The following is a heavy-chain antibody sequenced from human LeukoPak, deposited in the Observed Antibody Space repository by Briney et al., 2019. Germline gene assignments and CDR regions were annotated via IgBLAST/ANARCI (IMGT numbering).Heavy chain of an antibody. Sequence: GGSLRLSCAASGFTFSSYWMHWVRQAPGKGLEWVSVIFPDGRTYHADSVKGRFTISRDRPKNTLLLQMNSLRADDTALYHCARTNTVYGDFDYWGQGILVTVSS. CDR1: GFTFSSYW. CDR2: IFPDGRT. J-gene: IGHJ4*02. V-gene: IGHV3-53*01. D-gene: IGHD2/OR15-2a*01. CDR3: ARTNTVYGDFDY.